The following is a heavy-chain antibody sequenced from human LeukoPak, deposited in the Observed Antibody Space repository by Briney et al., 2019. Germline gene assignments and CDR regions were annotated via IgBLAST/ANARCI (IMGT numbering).Heavy chain of an antibody. J-gene: IGHJ4*02. D-gene: IGHD2-2*01. CDR3: AKDFVLVPAAI. V-gene: IGHV3-23*01. Sequence: TGGSLRLSCAASGFTFSSYAMSWVRQTPGKGLEWVSSLSGAGDSTFYADSVKGRFTISRDNSKNTVFLQMNSLRAEDTAVYYCAKDFVLVPAAIWGQGTLVTVSS. CDR2: LSGAGDST. CDR1: GFTFSSYA.